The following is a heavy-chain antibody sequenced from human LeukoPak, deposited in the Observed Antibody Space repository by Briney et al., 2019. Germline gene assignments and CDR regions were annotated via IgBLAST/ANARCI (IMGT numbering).Heavy chain of an antibody. CDR3: ARGGGKDDYDSSGSGYYYYFYMDV. CDR2: INPSGGST. V-gene: IGHV1-46*01. Sequence: ASVKVSCKASGYIFTNYYMHWVRQAPGLGLEWMGMINPSGGSTRYAQKFQGRVAMTRDTSIYTAYMELRRLRSDDTAVYYCARGGGKDDYDSSGSGYYYYFYMDVWGKGTTVTVSS. J-gene: IGHJ6*03. CDR1: GYIFTNYY. D-gene: IGHD3-22*01.